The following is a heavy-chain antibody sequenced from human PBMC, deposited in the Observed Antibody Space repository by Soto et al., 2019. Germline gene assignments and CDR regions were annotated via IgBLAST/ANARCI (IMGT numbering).Heavy chain of an antibody. V-gene: IGHV4-4*07. CDR3: ASGTGYGSGREGDY. J-gene: IGHJ4*02. CDR2: IYATGTT. Sequence: SETLSLTCTVSGASISGFYWSWIRKSAGKGLEWIGRIYATGTTDYNPSLKSRVMMSVDTSKKQFSLKLSSVTAADTAVYYCASGTGYGSGREGDYWGQGTLVTVSS. D-gene: IGHD3-10*01. CDR1: GASISGFY.